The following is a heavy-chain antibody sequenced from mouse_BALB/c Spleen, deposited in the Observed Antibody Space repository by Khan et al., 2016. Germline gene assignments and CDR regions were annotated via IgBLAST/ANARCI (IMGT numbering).Heavy chain of an antibody. CDR3: ARDDGYYWFAY. CDR2: IRNKANGYTT. Sequence: EVELVESGGGLVQPGGSLRLSCATSGFTFTDYYMSWVRQPPGKALEWLGFIRNKANGYTTEYSASVKGRFTISRDNSQSILYLQMNTLRAEDSATYYWARDDGYYWFAYWGQGTLVTVSA. D-gene: IGHD2-3*01. V-gene: IGHV7-3*02. CDR1: GFTFTDYY. J-gene: IGHJ3*01.